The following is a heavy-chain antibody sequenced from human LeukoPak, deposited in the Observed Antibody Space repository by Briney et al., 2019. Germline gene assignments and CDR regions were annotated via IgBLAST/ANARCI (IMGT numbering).Heavy chain of an antibody. J-gene: IGHJ5*01. D-gene: IGHD3-10*01. CDR1: GFTFSSYE. Sequence: GGSLRLSCAASGFTFSSYEMNWVRQAPGKGLEWVSYISSSGSTKYYADSVKGRFTISRDNAKNSLYLQMSSLRAEDTAVYYCARPVRGVIGYWFDSWGQGTLVTVSS. V-gene: IGHV3-48*03. CDR3: ARPVRGVIGYWFDS. CDR2: ISSSGSTK.